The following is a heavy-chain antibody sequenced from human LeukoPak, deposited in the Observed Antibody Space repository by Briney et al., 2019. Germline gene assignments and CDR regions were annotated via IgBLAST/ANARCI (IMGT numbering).Heavy chain of an antibody. V-gene: IGHV3-23*01. CDR3: AKRTSGSSWYSSDY. CDR2: MSGDATST. D-gene: IGHD6-13*01. J-gene: IGHJ4*02. Sequence: GGSLRLSCAASGFTFSSFAMNWVRQAPGKGLEWVSTMSGDATSTYYADSVKGRFTISRENSKNTLYLQMNSLRAEDTAVYYCAKRTSGSSWYSSDYWGQGTLVTVSS. CDR1: GFTFSSFA.